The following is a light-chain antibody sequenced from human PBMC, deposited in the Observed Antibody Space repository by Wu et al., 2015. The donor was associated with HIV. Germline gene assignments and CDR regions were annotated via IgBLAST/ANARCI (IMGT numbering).Light chain of an antibody. J-gene: IGKJ5*01. CDR3: QQYDTSPSIT. V-gene: IGKV3-15*01. CDR1: QSVSSN. Sequence: EIVMTQSPATLSVSPGERATLSCRASQSVSSNLAWYQQKPGQAPRLLIYGASTRATGIPARFSGSGSGTEFTLTISSLQSEDFAVYYCQQYDTSPSITFGQGTRLEIK. CDR2: GAS.